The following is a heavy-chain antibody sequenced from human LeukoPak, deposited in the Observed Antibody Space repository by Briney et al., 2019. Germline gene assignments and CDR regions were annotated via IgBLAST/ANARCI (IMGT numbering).Heavy chain of an antibody. V-gene: IGHV3-53*01. CDR3: ARGGLLERDYYDSTDEGGKYYFDY. D-gene: IGHD3-22*01. Sequence: PGGSLRLSCAASGFTVSSNYMSWVRQAPGKGLEWVSVIYSGGSTYYADSVKGRFTISRDNSKNTLYLQMNSLRAEDTAVYYCARGGLLERDYYDSTDEGGKYYFDYWGQGTLVTVSS. CDR1: GFTVSSNY. J-gene: IGHJ4*02. CDR2: IYSGGST.